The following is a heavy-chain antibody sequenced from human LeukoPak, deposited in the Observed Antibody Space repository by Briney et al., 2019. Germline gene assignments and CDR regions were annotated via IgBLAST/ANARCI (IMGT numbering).Heavy chain of an antibody. CDR1: GYTFTGYY. Sequence: ASVNVSCKASGYTFTGYYMHWVRRAPGQGLEWMGWINPNSGGTNYAQKFQGWVTMTRDTSISTAYMELSRLRSDDTAVYYCARDHSGYIDYWGQGTLVTVSS. D-gene: IGHD5-12*01. CDR2: INPNSGGT. J-gene: IGHJ4*02. CDR3: ARDHSGYIDY. V-gene: IGHV1-2*04.